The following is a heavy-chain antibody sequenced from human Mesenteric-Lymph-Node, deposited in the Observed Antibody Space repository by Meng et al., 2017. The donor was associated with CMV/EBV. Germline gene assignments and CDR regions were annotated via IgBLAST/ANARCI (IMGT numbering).Heavy chain of an antibody. CDR2: ISGSGDNT. CDR1: GFTFSNYA. CDR3: ARDWGRYDFWSGRWSHYYGLDV. Sequence: GESLKISCAASGFTFSNYAMSWVRQAPGKGLELVSHISGSGDNTYSVDSVKGRFTISRDNSKNTLYLQMNSLRAEDTAVYYCARDWGRYDFWSGRWSHYYGLDVWGQGTTVTVSS. J-gene: IGHJ6*02. D-gene: IGHD3-3*01. V-gene: IGHV3-23*01.